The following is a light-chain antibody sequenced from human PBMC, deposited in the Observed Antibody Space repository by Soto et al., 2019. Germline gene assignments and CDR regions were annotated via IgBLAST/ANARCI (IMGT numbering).Light chain of an antibody. CDR2: SAS. J-gene: IGKJ5*01. CDR1: QRITSY. Sequence: DIQMTQSPSSLSASVGDRVTITCRASQRITSYLNWYQQKPGKAPNLLIYSASALQSGVASRFSGGGYGTDFILTIDGLQPEDYATYYCQQTGSTPATFGQGTRLDIK. CDR3: QQTGSTPAT. V-gene: IGKV1-39*01.